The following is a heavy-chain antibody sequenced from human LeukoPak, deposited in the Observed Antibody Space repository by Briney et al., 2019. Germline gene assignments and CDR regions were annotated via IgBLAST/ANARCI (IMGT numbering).Heavy chain of an antibody. CDR1: GFIVGSKY. CDR3: ARAAFASSWYEGGLDV. Sequence: GGSLRLSCTVSGFIVGSKYMSWVRHAPGKGLERVAVIYSGGATYYAGSVKGRFTISRDNTKNTLYLQMNSLEAEDRAVYYCARAAFASSWYEGGLDVWGQGTFVTVSS. V-gene: IGHV3-66*01. J-gene: IGHJ6*02. CDR2: IYSGGAT. D-gene: IGHD6-13*01.